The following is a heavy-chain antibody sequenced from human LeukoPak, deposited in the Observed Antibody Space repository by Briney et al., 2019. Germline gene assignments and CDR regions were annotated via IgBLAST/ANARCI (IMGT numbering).Heavy chain of an antibody. CDR2: IYHSGST. CDR3: TRATRVRGVLGY. V-gene: IGHV4-38-2*02. D-gene: IGHD3-10*01. CDR1: GYSISSGYY. Sequence: SETLSLTCTVSGYSISSGYYWGWIRQPPGKGLEWIGNIYHSGSTYYSPSLKSRVTISVDMAKSQFSLQLNSVTAADTAIYYCTRATRVRGVLGYWGQGTLVTVSS. J-gene: IGHJ4*02.